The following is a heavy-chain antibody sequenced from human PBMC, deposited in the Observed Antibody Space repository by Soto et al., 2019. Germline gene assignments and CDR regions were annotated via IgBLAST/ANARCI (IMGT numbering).Heavy chain of an antibody. Sequence: SETLSLTCAVSGGSISSGGYSWSWIRQPPGKGLEWIGYIYHSGSTNYNPSLKSRVTISVDTSKNQFSLKLSSVTAADTAVYYCAREVYYYGSGSYYNVPLYGMDVWGQGTTVTVSS. CDR3: AREVYYYGSGSYYNVPLYGMDV. J-gene: IGHJ6*02. CDR2: IYHSGST. V-gene: IGHV4-61*08. D-gene: IGHD3-10*01. CDR1: GGSISSGGYS.